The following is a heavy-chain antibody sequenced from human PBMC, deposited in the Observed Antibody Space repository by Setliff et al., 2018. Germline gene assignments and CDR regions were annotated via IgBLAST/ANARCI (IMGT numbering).Heavy chain of an antibody. CDR1: GASITSGGFY. V-gene: IGHV4-61*09. D-gene: IGHD3-9*01. CDR2: ISPSGST. CDR3: ATMRNYYVTGNYYSSRWFDP. Sequence: PSETLSLTCSVSGASITSGGFYWTWIRQPAGKGLEWIGHISPSGSTTYNPSVKSRVTISVDTSKNQFSLKLMSVTAADTAVYYCATMRNYYVTGNYYSSRWFDPWGQGTLVTVSS. J-gene: IGHJ5*02.